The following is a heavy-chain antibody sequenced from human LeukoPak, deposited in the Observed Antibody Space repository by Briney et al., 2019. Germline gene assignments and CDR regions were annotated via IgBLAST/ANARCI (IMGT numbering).Heavy chain of an antibody. CDR1: GGSISSGGYY. V-gene: IGHV4-31*03. Sequence: PSQTLSLTCTVSGGSISSGGYYWSWIRQHPGKGLEWIGYIYYSGSTYYNPSLKSRVTISVDTSKNQFSLKLSSVTAADTAVYYCARDGNCGPGAFDIWGQGTMVTVSS. J-gene: IGHJ3*02. D-gene: IGHD4-23*01. CDR3: ARDGNCGPGAFDI. CDR2: IYYSGST.